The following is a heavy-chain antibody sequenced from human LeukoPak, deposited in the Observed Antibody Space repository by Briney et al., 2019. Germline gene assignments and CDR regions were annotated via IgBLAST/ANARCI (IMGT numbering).Heavy chain of an antibody. CDR1: GGTFSSYA. CDR2: IIPILGIA. J-gene: IGHJ3*02. V-gene: IGHV1-69*04. CDR3: ARLGSHGAFDI. D-gene: IGHD1-26*01. Sequence: GASVKVSCKASGGTFSSYAISWVRQAPGQGLEWMGRIIPILGIANYAQKFQGRVTITADKSTSTAYMELSSLRSEDTAVYYCARLGSHGAFDIWGQGTMVTVSS.